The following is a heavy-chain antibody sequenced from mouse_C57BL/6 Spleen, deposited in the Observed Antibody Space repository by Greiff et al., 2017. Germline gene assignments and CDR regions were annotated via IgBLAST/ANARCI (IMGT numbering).Heavy chain of an antibody. D-gene: IGHD2-5*01. Sequence: VQLQQPGAELVKPGASVKMSCKASGYTFTSYWITWVKQRPGQGLEWIGDIYPGSGSTNYNEKFKSKATLTVDTSSSTAYMQLSSLTSEDSAVYYCARGDYSKKGHAMDYWGQGTSVTVSS. CDR2: IYPGSGST. J-gene: IGHJ4*01. V-gene: IGHV1-55*01. CDR1: GYTFTSYW. CDR3: ARGDYSKKGHAMDY.